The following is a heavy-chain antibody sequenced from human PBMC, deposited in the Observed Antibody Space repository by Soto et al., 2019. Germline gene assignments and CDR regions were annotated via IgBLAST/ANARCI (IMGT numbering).Heavy chain of an antibody. CDR1: GYTFTSYG. CDR3: AREGYYDSSGYQYGMDV. CDR2: ISAYNGNT. V-gene: IGHV1-18*01. Sequence: QVQLVQSGAEVKKPGASVKVSCKASGYTFTSYGISWVRQAPGQGLEWMGWISAYNGNTNYAQKLQGRVTINTDTSTSTAYMELRSLRSDDTAVYYCAREGYYDSSGYQYGMDVWGQGTTVTVSS. D-gene: IGHD3-22*01. J-gene: IGHJ6*02.